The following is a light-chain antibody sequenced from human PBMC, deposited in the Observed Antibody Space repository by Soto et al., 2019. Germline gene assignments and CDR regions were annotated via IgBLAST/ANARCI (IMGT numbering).Light chain of an antibody. CDR1: SSNIGGNS. CDR2: DDN. V-gene: IGLV1-51*01. CDR3: GSWDSSLSAYV. Sequence: VLTQPPSVSAAPGQKVTISCSGSSSNIGGNSVSWYQQLPGTAPRLLIYDDNKRPSGIPDRFSGSKSGTSATLGITGFQTGDEADYYCGSWDSSLSAYVFGTGTKVTVL. J-gene: IGLJ1*01.